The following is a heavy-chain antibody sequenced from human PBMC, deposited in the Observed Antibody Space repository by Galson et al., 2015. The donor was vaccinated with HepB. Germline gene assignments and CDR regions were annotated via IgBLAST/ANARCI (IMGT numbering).Heavy chain of an antibody. V-gene: IGHV3-23*01. Sequence: SLRLSCAASGFTFSSYAMSWVRQAPGKGLEWVSAISGSGGSTYYADSVKGRFTISRDNSKNTLYLQMNSLRAEDTAVYYCAKWCAEAAAAGLLFCGWGQGTLVTVSS. CDR2: ISGSGGST. D-gene: IGHD6-13*01. CDR1: GFTFSSYA. J-gene: IGHJ4*02. CDR3: AKWCAEAAAAGLLFCG.